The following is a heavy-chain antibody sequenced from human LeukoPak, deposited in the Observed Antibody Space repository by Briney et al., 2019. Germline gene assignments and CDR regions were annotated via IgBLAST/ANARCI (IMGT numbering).Heavy chain of an antibody. CDR1: GFTVSDNY. D-gene: IGHD3-22*01. CDR3: ARAKYYDTSGYGGYFDY. V-gene: IGHV3-53*01. J-gene: IGHJ4*02. Sequence: PGGSLRLSCAASGFTVSDNYMSWVRQAPGKGLGWVSVIYSGGTTNYADSVKGRFTISRDNSKNTLYLQMNSLRAEDTAVYYCARAKYYDTSGYGGYFDYWGQGTLVTVSS. CDR2: IYSGGTT.